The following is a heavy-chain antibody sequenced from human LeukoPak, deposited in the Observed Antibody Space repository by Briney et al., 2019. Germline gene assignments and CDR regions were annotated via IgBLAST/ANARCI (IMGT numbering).Heavy chain of an antibody. Sequence: ASVKVSCKASGGTFKNYAISWVRQAPGQGLEWMGGILPIFGTTNYAQKFQARVTITADESTSTAYMELSSLRSEDTAVYYCASVAAANVYYYYYYMDVWGKGTTVTISS. J-gene: IGHJ6*03. CDR1: GGTFKNYA. D-gene: IGHD2-2*01. CDR3: ASVAAANVYYYYYYMDV. CDR2: ILPIFGTT. V-gene: IGHV1-69*13.